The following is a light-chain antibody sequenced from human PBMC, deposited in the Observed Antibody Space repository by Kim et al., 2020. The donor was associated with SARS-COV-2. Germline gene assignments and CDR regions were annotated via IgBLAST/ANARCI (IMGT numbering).Light chain of an antibody. CDR3: QQYDYSPPMYT. V-gene: IGKV3-20*01. CDR2: AAS. J-gene: IGKJ2*01. Sequence: EIVLTQSPDTLSLSPGERATLSCRASQSVTSNYLAWYQQKVGQPPRLLIYAASTRATGIPDRFSGSGSGTDFTLTISGLEPEDFAVYYCQQYDYSPPMYTFGQGTKLEI. CDR1: QSVTSNY.